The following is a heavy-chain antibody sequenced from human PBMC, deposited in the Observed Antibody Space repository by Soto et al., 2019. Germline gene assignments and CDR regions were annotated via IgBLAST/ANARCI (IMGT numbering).Heavy chain of an antibody. Sequence: GGSLRLSCAASGFTFSSYSMNWVRQAPGKGLEWVSYISSSSSTIYYADSVKGRFTISRDNAKNSLYLQMNSLRAEDTAVYYCARVGHCSGTSCYIFDYWGQGTLVTVSS. D-gene: IGHD2-2*01. CDR1: GFTFSSYS. V-gene: IGHV3-48*01. CDR3: ARVGHCSGTSCYIFDY. J-gene: IGHJ4*02. CDR2: ISSSSSTI.